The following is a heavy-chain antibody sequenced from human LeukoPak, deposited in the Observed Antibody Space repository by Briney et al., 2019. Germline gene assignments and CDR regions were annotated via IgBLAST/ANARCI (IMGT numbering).Heavy chain of an antibody. CDR1: GFTFSSYA. CDR2: ISGSGGST. V-gene: IGHV3-23*01. Sequence: PGGSLRLSCAASGFTFSSYAMSWVHQAPGKGLEWVSAISGSGGSTYYADSVKGRFTISRDNSRNTLYPQMNSLRAEDTAVYYCAKDRQWLVRRLDYWGQGTLVTVSS. CDR3: AKDRQWLVRRLDY. J-gene: IGHJ4*02. D-gene: IGHD6-19*01.